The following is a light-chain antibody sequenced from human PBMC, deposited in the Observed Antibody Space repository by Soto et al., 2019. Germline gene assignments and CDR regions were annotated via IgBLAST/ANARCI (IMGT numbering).Light chain of an antibody. CDR3: QQYGSLLFT. V-gene: IGKV3-20*01. Sequence: DIVLTQSPGTLSLSPGERATLSCRASQSVSSKYLAWYQQKPGQPPRVLIYGTSIRATGIPERFSGGGSGTDFTLTITRLESEDFAVYYCQQYGSLLFTFGPGTKVDFK. CDR2: GTS. J-gene: IGKJ3*01. CDR1: QSVSSKY.